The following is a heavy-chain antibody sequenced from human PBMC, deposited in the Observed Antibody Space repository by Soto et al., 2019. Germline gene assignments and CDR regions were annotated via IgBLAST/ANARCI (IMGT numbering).Heavy chain of an antibody. D-gene: IGHD2-21*02. CDR2: ISPDGRGT. J-gene: IGHJ6*02. CDR3: AREETAWPLAYGLDV. CDR1: GFSLSNYW. Sequence: GGSLRLSCAASGFSLSNYWMHWVRQAPGKGLLWVSRISPDGRGTTYADSLKGRVTIARDNAENSLSLQMNSMTAEDTAVYYCAREETAWPLAYGLDVWGQGTTVTVSS. V-gene: IGHV3-74*01.